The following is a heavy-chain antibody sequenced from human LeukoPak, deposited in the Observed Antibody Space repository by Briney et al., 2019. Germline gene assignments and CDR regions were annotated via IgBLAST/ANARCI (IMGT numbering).Heavy chain of an antibody. V-gene: IGHV3-23*01. D-gene: IGHD3-9*01. J-gene: IGHJ3*02. CDR1: GFTFSSYA. CDR2: TSGSGGST. CDR3: ARDHRYFDWSDAFDI. Sequence: GGSLRLSCAASGFTFSSYAMSWVRQAPGKGLEWVSATSGSGGSTYYADSVKGRFTIPRDNAKNSLYLQMNSLRAEDTAVYYCARDHRYFDWSDAFDIWGQGTMVTVSS.